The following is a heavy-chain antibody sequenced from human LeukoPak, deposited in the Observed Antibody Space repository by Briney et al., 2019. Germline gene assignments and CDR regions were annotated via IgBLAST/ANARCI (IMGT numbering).Heavy chain of an antibody. Sequence: ASVTVSCKVSGYTLTELTMHWVRQAPGKGLEWMGGFDPEDGETIYAQKFQGRVTMTEDPSTDTAYMELSSLRSEDTAVYYCATFYYDGSGSYYSIFDYWGQGTLVTVSS. CDR1: GYTLTELT. CDR2: FDPEDGET. V-gene: IGHV1-24*01. D-gene: IGHD3-10*01. CDR3: ATFYYDGSGSYYSIFDY. J-gene: IGHJ4*02.